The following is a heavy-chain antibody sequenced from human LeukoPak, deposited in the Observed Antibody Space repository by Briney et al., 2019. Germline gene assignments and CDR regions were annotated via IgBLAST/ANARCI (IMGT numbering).Heavy chain of an antibody. V-gene: IGHV4-39*07. J-gene: IGHJ4*02. Sequence: PSETLSLTCTVSGGSISSSSYYWGWIRQPPGKGLEWIGSIYHSGSTYYNPSLKSRAPISVDTSKNQFSLNLSSVTAADTADYYCERAGAAAGLGRFDYWGRGNRVTVSS. CDR2: IYHSGST. D-gene: IGHD6-13*01. CDR1: GGSISSSSYY. CDR3: ERAGAAAGLGRFDY.